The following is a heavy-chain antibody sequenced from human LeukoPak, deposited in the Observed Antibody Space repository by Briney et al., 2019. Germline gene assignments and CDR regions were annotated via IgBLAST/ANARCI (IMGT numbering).Heavy chain of an antibody. CDR3: ARIRNYGPNYYYYYYMDV. V-gene: IGHV3-7*01. J-gene: IGHJ6*03. D-gene: IGHD3-10*01. CDR1: GFTFSSYG. CDR2: IKQDGSEK. Sequence: GGSLRLSCAASGFTFSSYGMHWVRQATGKGLEWVANIKQDGSEKYFVDSVKGRFTISRDNAKNSLYLQMNSLRAEDTAVYYCARIRNYGPNYYYYYYMDVWGKGTTVTVSS.